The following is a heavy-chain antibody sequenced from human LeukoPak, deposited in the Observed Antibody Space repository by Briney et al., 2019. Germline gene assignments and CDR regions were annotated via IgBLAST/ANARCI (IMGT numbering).Heavy chain of an antibody. CDR1: GFSFNNYA. Sequence: PGGSLRLSCSASGFSFNNYAVHWVRQAPGKGLEYVSGINSDGGSSHYADSAKGRFTISRDNSKNALYLQLSSLRPEDTALVAFGGLIRTDAFDIWGRGTMVTVSS. CDR3: GGLIRTDAFDI. D-gene: IGHD3-10*01. V-gene: IGHV3-64D*06. CDR2: INSDGGSS. J-gene: IGHJ3*02.